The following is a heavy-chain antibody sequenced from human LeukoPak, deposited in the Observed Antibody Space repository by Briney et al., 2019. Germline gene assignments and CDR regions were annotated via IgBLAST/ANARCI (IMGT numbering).Heavy chain of an antibody. J-gene: IGHJ4*02. Sequence: GGSLRLSCAASGFTFSGSAMHWVRQASGKGLEWVGRIRSKANSYATAYAASVKGRFTISRDDSKNTAYLQMNSLKTEDTAVYYCTRASSYYDFWSGYPNWGQGTLVTVSS. CDR3: TRASSYYDFWSGYPN. CDR2: IRSKANSYAT. D-gene: IGHD3-3*01. CDR1: GFTFSGSA. V-gene: IGHV3-73*01.